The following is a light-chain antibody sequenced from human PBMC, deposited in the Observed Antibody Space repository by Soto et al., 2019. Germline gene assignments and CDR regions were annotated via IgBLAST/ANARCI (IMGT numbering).Light chain of an antibody. CDR3: QSYDRSLSGAYV. CDR1: TSKIGAGYD. CDR2: ANR. J-gene: IGLJ1*01. Sequence: QSVLTQPPSVFGAPGQRVTISCTGSTSKIGAGYDVHWYQQLPGTAPKLLIYANRNRPSGVPDRFSGSKSGTSASLAITGLQAEDEADYYCQSYDRSLSGAYVFGTGTKVTVL. V-gene: IGLV1-40*01.